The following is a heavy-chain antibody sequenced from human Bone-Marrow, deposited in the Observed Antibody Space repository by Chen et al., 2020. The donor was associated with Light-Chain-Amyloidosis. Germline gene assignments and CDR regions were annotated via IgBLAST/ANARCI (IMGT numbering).Heavy chain of an antibody. CDR1: GYTFPNYW. CDR2: IYPDASDA. J-gene: IGHJ4*02. Sequence: EVQLEQSGPEVKKPGESLKISCKGSGYTFPNYWIAWVRQMPGKGLEWMGVIYPDASDARYSPSFEGQVTISADKSITTAYLQWRSLKASDTAMYYCARRRDGYNFDYWGQGTLVTVSS. CDR3: ARRRDGYNFDY. D-gene: IGHD5-12*01. V-gene: IGHV5-51*01.